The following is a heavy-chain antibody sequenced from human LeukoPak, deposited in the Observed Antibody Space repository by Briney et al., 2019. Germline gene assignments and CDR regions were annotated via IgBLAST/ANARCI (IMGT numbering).Heavy chain of an antibody. V-gene: IGHV3-30-3*01. J-gene: IGHJ4*02. CDR2: ISYDGSNK. CDR3: ANALTTGWVSYFDY. D-gene: IGHD1-1*01. Sequence: GGSLRLSCAASEFTFSSYAMHWVRQAPGKGLEWVAVISYDGSNKYYADSVKGRFTTSRDNSKNTLYLQMNSLRAEDTAVYYCANALTTGWVSYFDYWGQGTLVTVSS. CDR1: EFTFSSYA.